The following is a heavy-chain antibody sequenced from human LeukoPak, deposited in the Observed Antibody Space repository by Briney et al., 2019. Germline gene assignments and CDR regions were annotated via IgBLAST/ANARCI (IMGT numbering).Heavy chain of an antibody. CDR2: ISGSGGST. CDR1: GFTFSDYY. D-gene: IGHD4-23*01. Sequence: GGSLRLSCAASGFTFSDYYMSWIRQAPGKGLEWVSAISGSGGSTYYADSVKGRFTISRDNSKNTLYLQMNSLRAEDTAVYYCAKPRTYGGSRYWGQGTLVTVSS. CDR3: AKPRTYGGSRY. J-gene: IGHJ4*02. V-gene: IGHV3-23*01.